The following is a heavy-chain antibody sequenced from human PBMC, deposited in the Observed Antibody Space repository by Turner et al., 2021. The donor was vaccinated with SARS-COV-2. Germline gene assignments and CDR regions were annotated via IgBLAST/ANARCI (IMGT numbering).Heavy chain of an antibody. V-gene: IGHV3-48*02. CDR3: ARADYGGNNYYYGMDV. D-gene: IGHD4-17*01. J-gene: IGHJ6*02. Sequence: EVQLVESGVGLVQTGGSMRLSCAASGFLFSSYFMNWVRQAPGKGLEWVSYISSSSSTIYYADSVKGRFTISRDNAKNSLYLQMNSLRDEDTAVYYCARADYGGNNYYYGMDVWGQGTTVTFSS. CDR2: ISSSSSTI. CDR1: GFLFSSYF.